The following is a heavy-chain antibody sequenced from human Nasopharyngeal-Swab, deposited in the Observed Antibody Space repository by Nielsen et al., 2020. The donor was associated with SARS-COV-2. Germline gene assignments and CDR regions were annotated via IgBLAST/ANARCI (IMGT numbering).Heavy chain of an antibody. CDR3: ARGGDYVWGSYLWFDP. V-gene: IGHV1-2*02. CDR2: INPNSGGT. Sequence: ASVKVSCKASGYTFTGYYMHWVRQAPGQGLEWMGWINPNSGGTNYAQKFQGRVTMTRDTSISTAYMELSRLRSDDTAVYYCARGGDYVWGSYLWFDPWGQGTPVTVSS. D-gene: IGHD3-16*02. CDR1: GYTFTGYY. J-gene: IGHJ5*02.